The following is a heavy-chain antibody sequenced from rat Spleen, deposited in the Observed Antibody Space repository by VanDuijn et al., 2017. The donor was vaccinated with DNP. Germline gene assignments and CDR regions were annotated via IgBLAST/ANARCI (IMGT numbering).Heavy chain of an antibody. CDR1: GFTFSDYD. J-gene: IGHJ3*01. CDR3: TTGLNWFGY. V-gene: IGHV5-20*01. Sequence: EVQLVESGGGLVQPGRSLKLSCAASGFTFSDYDMAWVRQAPTKGLEWVACIGPSGRYTYYRYSVKGRFTISRDNAKSSLYLQMDSLRSEDTATYYCTTGLNWFGYWGQGTLVTVSS. CDR2: IGPSGRYT.